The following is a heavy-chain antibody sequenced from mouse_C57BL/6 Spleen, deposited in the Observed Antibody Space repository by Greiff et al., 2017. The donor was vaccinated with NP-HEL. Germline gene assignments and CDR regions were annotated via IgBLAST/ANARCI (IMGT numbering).Heavy chain of an antibody. Sequence: EVKVVESGEGLVKPGGSLKLSCAASGFTFSSYAMSWVRQTPEKRLEWVAYISSGGDYIYYADTVKGRFTISRDNARNTLYLQMSSLKSEDTAMYYCTRGEIYYGNFDYWGQGTTLTVSS. CDR2: ISSGGDYI. CDR1: GFTFSSYA. J-gene: IGHJ2*01. V-gene: IGHV5-9-1*02. D-gene: IGHD2-1*01. CDR3: TRGEIYYGNFDY.